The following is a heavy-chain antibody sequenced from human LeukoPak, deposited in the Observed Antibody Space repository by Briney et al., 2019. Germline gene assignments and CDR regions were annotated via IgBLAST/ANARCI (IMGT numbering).Heavy chain of an antibody. Sequence: PGGSLRLSCAASGFTFSSYSMNWVRQAPGKGLEWVSSISSSSSYIYYADSEKGRFTISRDNAKNSLYLQMNSLRAEDTAVYYCARDSSEHDRYDSSGYYYFDYWGQGTLVTVSS. D-gene: IGHD3-22*01. CDR3: ARDSSEHDRYDSSGYYYFDY. J-gene: IGHJ4*02. CDR1: GFTFSSYS. CDR2: ISSSSSYI. V-gene: IGHV3-21*01.